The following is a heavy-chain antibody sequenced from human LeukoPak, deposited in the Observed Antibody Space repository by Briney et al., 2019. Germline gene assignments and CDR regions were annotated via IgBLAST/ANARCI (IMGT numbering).Heavy chain of an antibody. V-gene: IGHV1-69*13. CDR1: GGTFSSCA. D-gene: IGHD3-9*01. CDR3: ATATRYFDWLLPLVY. Sequence: SVKVSCKASGGTFSSCAISWVRQAPGQGLEWMGGIIPIFGTANYAQKFQGRVTITADESTSTAYMELSSLRSEDTAVYYCATATRYFDWLLPLVYWGQGTLVTVSS. CDR2: IIPIFGTA. J-gene: IGHJ4*02.